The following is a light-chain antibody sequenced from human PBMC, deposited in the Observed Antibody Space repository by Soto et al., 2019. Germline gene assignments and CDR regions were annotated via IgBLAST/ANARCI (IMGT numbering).Light chain of an antibody. J-gene: IGKJ1*01. CDR1: QSVSSSH. CDR2: GAS. Sequence: EIVLTQSPGTLSLSPGERATFSCRSSQSVSSSHLAWYQQKPGQAPRLLIYGASTRATGIPARFSGSGSGTEFTLTISSLQSEDFAVYYCQQYNNWPETFGQGTKVDIK. V-gene: IGKV3-15*01. CDR3: QQYNNWPET.